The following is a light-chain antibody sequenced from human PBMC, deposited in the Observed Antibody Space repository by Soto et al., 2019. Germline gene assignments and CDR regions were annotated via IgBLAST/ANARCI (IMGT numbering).Light chain of an antibody. Sequence: DIQMTQSPSSLSASVGDRVTIICRASQSISSYLNWYQQKPGKAPQLLIYAASSLQSGVPSRFSGSGSGTDFTLTISSLQPEDFGTYYCQQSYSTPRTFGQGTKLEIK. CDR3: QQSYSTPRT. CDR2: AAS. J-gene: IGKJ2*01. V-gene: IGKV1-39*01. CDR1: QSISSY.